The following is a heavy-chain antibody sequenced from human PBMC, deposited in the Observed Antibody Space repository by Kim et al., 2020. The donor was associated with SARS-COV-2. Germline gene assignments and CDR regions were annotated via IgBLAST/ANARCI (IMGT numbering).Heavy chain of an antibody. CDR2: IYYSGST. Sequence: SETLSLTCTVSGGSISSSSYYWGWIRQPPGKGLEWIGSIYYSGSTYYNPSLKSRVTISVDTSKNQFSLKLSSVTAADTAVYYCARRGAIAVADTIFSIFGYYFDYWGQGTLVTVSS. CDR3: ARRGAIAVADTIFSIFGYYFDY. CDR1: GGSISSSSYY. D-gene: IGHD6-19*01. V-gene: IGHV4-39*01. J-gene: IGHJ4*02.